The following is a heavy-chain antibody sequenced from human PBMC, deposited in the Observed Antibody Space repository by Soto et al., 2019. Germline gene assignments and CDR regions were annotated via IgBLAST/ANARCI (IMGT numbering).Heavy chain of an antibody. Sequence: GGSLRLSCAASGFTFSSYEMNWVRQAPGKGLEWVSYISSSGSTIYYADSVKGRFTISRDNAKNSLYLQMNSLRAEDTAIYYCAREGFLEWLSAVTYWYFDLWGRGTLVTVSS. CDR3: AREGFLEWLSAVTYWYFDL. CDR1: GFTFSSYE. J-gene: IGHJ2*01. D-gene: IGHD3-3*01. V-gene: IGHV3-48*03. CDR2: ISSSGSTI.